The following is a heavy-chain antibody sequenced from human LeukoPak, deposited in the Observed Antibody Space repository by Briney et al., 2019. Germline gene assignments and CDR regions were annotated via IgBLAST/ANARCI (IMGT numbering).Heavy chain of an antibody. CDR2: IRYDGSNK. CDR3: AKDWRSRYCSSTSCYSLDY. D-gene: IGHD2-2*02. J-gene: IGHJ4*02. V-gene: IGHV3-30*02. CDR1: GSTFSSYG. Sequence: GGSLRLSCAASGSTFSSYGMHWVRQAPGKGLEGVAFIRYDGSNKYYADSVKGRFTISRDNSKNTLYLQMNSLRAEDTAVYYCAKDWRSRYCSSTSCYSLDYWGQGTLVTVSS.